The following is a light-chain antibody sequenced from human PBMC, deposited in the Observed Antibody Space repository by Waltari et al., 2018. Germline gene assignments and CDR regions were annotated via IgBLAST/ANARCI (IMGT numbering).Light chain of an antibody. CDR3: QQCNSYLLT. Sequence: DIQMTQSPSTLSASVGDRVTITCRASQSIGSSLAWYQQKPGKATKVVIYEASSLESGVPSRFSGSGSGTEFTLTISSLQPDDFATYYCQQCNSYLLTFGGGTKVEIK. CDR1: QSIGSS. V-gene: IGKV1-5*03. CDR2: EAS. J-gene: IGKJ4*01.